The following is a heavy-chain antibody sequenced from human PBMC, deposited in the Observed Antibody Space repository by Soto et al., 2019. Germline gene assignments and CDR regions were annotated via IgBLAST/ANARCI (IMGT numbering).Heavy chain of an antibody. J-gene: IGHJ3*02. D-gene: IGHD1-26*01. CDR1: GGAFSGYY. CDR2: INHSGST. Sequence: ASETMSLTCAVYGGAFSGYYWSWFRQPPGKGLEWIGEINHSGSTNYNPSLKSRVTISVDTSKNQFSLKLSSVTAADTAVYYCARASGSYYPDAFDIWGQGTMVT. CDR3: ARASGSYYPDAFDI. V-gene: IGHV4-34*01.